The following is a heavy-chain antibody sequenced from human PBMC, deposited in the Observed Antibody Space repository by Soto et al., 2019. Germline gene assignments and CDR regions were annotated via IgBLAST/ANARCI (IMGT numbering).Heavy chain of an antibody. CDR3: ARGSTLALEY. Sequence: QVQLLQSGAEVKKPGASVKVSCKASGYTFTDYYIHWVRQAPGQGLGWMGLINPSSGSTTYGQKFQGRVTMTRDTSTSTVYMDLSTLRSEDTAVYYCARGSTLALEYWGQGTLVTVSS. J-gene: IGHJ4*02. CDR1: GYTFTDYY. D-gene: IGHD1-1*01. V-gene: IGHV1-46*01. CDR2: INPSSGST.